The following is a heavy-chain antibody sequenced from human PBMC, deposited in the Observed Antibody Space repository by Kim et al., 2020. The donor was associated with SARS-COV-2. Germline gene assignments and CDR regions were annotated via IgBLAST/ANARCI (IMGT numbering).Heavy chain of an antibody. V-gene: IGHV3-48*03. CDR3: ARENVDDAFDI. D-gene: IGHD1-1*01. Sequence: GGSLRLSCAASGFTFSSSEMSWVRQAPGKGLQWVSYIGSSGSPIYYADSLRGRFTISRDNAKNSLYLQMNSLRAEDTAVYYCARENVDDAFDIWGQGTM. J-gene: IGHJ3*02. CDR2: IGSSGSPI. CDR1: GFTFSSSE.